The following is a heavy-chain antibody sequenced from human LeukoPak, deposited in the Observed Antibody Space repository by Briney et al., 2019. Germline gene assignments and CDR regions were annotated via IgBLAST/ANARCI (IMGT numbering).Heavy chain of an antibody. D-gene: IGHD3-3*02. V-gene: IGHV3-7*01. CDR3: AKDLHFWSGYSNTDDAFDI. Sequence: QTGGSLRLSCAASGFTFSNYWMTWVRQAPGKGLEWVANINQDGSEKDYVDSVKGRFTISRDNSKNTLYLQMNSLRAEDTAVYYCAKDLHFWSGYSNTDDAFDIWGQGTMVTVSS. J-gene: IGHJ3*02. CDR1: GFTFSNYW. CDR2: INQDGSEK.